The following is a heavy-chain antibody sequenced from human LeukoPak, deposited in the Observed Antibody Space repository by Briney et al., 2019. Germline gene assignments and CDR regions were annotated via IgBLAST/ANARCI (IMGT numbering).Heavy chain of an antibody. CDR1: GFTFSSYS. CDR2: ISSSGSYM. D-gene: IGHD5-24*01. CDR3: ARASLRDGYNKQQFDY. V-gene: IGHV3-21*01. J-gene: IGHJ4*01. Sequence: GGSLRLSCAASGFTFSSYSMHWVRQAPGKGPEWVSSISSSGSYMFYADSVQGRFTISRDNAKNSLYLQMNSLRAEDTAVYYCARASLRDGYNKQQFDYWGHGTLVTVSS.